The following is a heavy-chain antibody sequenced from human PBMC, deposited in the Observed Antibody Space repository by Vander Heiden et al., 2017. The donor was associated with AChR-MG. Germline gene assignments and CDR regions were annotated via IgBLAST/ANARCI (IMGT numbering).Heavy chain of an antibody. CDR3: ARENGVCYIDV. V-gene: IGHV1-8*01. CDR1: GYTFTSFD. CDR2: MNPNSGNT. D-gene: IGHD3-10*01. Sequence: QEHLVQSGAEVKKPRASVKVYCKASGYTFTSFDIDLVRQATGQGLECLEWMNPNSGNTGHAQKFQGRVTMIRNTAISTAYMELSSLRSENTAEYDCARENGVCYIDVWGKGTTVTVSS. J-gene: IGHJ6*03.